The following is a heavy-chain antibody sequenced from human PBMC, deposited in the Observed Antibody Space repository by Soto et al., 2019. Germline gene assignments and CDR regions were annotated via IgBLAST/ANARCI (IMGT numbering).Heavy chain of an antibody. CDR1: GGSVTTVGHY. D-gene: IGHD1-1*01. Sequence: SEALSLISPVSGGSVTTVGHYSTWIRQPPGKGLQWIGSIYHTGSTYYSKSLRSRLTMSVDTSKSQFSLRLSSVTAADTAVYYCARATGTLRSRNCDYWGQGSLVAVAS. J-gene: IGHJ4*02. CDR2: IYHTGST. V-gene: IGHV4-31*03. CDR3: ARATGTLRSRNCDY.